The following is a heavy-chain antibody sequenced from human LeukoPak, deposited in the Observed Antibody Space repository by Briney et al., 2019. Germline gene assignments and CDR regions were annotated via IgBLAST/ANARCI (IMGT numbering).Heavy chain of an antibody. CDR3: ARLYYDFWSGYYTWIYFDY. D-gene: IGHD3-3*01. Sequence: ASVKDSCKASGYTFTRYYMHWVRQAPGQGLEWMGWINPNSGGTNYAQKFQGRVTMTRDTSISTAYMELSRLRSDDTAVYYCARLYYDFWSGYYTWIYFDYWGQGTLVTVSS. V-gene: IGHV1-2*02. CDR2: INPNSGGT. J-gene: IGHJ4*02. CDR1: GYTFTRYY.